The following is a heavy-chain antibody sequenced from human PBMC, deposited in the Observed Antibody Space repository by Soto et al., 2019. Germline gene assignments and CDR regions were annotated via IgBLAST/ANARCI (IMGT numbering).Heavy chain of an antibody. Sequence: GASVKVSCKVFGGPFSTYAINWVRQAPGRGLEWMGGIIPTFGTTSYGQTFQGRVTITADESTNTAYMELSSLRSEDTAVYYCARIAPHNDGDYWGQGTLVTVSS. CDR2: IIPTFGTT. CDR1: GGPFSTYA. J-gene: IGHJ4*02. D-gene: IGHD1-1*01. CDR3: ARIAPHNDGDY. V-gene: IGHV1-69*13.